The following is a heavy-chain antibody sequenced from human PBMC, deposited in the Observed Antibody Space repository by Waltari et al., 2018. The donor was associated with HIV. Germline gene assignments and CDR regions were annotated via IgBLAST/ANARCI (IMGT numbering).Heavy chain of an antibody. CDR2: MDWGGDTT. Sequence: EVQLVESGGRVVRPGGSLRLSCAASGFIFDDYGMIWVRQAPGKGLEWIFGMDWGGDTTRYGDSVKGRFTISRDNAKSSLYLQMNSLRVEDTALYYCARDGNVLSGGYNWFDPWGQGTLVIVSS. CDR1: GFIFDDYG. CDR3: ARDGNVLSGGYNWFDP. D-gene: IGHD1-1*01. J-gene: IGHJ5*02. V-gene: IGHV3-20*04.